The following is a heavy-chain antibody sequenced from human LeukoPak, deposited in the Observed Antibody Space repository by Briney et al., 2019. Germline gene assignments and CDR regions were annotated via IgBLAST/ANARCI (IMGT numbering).Heavy chain of an antibody. V-gene: IGHV3-11*04. J-gene: IGHJ4*02. CDR2: ISSSSSTI. CDR3: ARDSIVGAIIGDY. Sequence: GGSLRLSCAASGFTFSDYYMSWIRQAPGKGLEWVSYISSSSSTIYYADSVEGRFTISRDNAKNSLYLQMNSLRAEDTAVYYCARDSIVGAIIGDYWGQGTLVTVSS. CDR1: GFTFSDYY. D-gene: IGHD1-26*01.